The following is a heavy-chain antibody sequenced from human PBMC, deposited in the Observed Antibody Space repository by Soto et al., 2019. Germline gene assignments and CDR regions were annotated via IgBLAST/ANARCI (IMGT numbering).Heavy chain of an antibody. Sequence: QVQLVQSGAEVKKPRSSVKVSCKASGGTFSRYAISWVRQAPGQGLEWMGGIIPIFGTANYAQKFQGRVTITADESTSTAYMELSCLRSEDTAVYYCARPSQYCYDGSGQSAWFYPWGQGTLVIVAS. J-gene: IGHJ5*02. D-gene: IGHD3-22*01. CDR3: ARPSQYCYDGSGQSAWFYP. V-gene: IGHV1-69*12. CDR2: IIPIFGTA. CDR1: GGTFSRYA.